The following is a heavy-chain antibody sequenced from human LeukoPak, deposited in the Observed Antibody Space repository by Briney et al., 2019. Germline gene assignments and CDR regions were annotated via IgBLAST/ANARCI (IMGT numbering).Heavy chain of an antibody. V-gene: IGHV3-9*01. D-gene: IGHD3-22*01. CDR2: IDWKSDSI. CDR1: GFTLDDYA. J-gene: IGHJ4*02. Sequence: PGGSLRLSCAASGFTLDDYAMHWVRQAPGKGLEWVSGIDWKSDSIGYADSVKGRFTIPRDNAKNSLYLHMSSLRAEDTALYYCVKDMGYYYDSRGYTLGYWGQGTLVTVSS. CDR3: VKDMGYYYDSRGYTLGY.